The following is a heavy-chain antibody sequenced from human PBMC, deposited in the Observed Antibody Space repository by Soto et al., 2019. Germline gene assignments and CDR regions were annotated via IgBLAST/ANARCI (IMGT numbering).Heavy chain of an antibody. CDR1: GFTFSSYG. CDR3: AREVYDYIWGSYRYNDY. D-gene: IGHD3-16*02. J-gene: IGHJ4*02. Sequence: GGSLRLSCAASGFTFSSYGMHWVRQAPGKGLEWVAVIWYDGSNKYYADSVKGRFTISRDNSKNTLYLQMNSLRAEDTAVYYCAREVYDYIWGSYRYNDYWGQGTLVTVSS. V-gene: IGHV3-33*01. CDR2: IWYDGSNK.